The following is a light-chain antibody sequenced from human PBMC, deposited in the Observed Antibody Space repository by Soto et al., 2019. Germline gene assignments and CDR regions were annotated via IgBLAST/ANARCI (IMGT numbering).Light chain of an antibody. Sequence: DIQMTQSPSSLSASVGDRVTIAWRASQSISNYLNWYQLKPGKAPKLLIYAASTLQSGVPSRFSGSGSGTDFTLTISSLQPEDFATYYCQQANSFPITFGQGTRLEIK. CDR3: QQANSFPIT. J-gene: IGKJ5*01. CDR2: AAS. CDR1: QSISNY. V-gene: IGKV1-39*01.